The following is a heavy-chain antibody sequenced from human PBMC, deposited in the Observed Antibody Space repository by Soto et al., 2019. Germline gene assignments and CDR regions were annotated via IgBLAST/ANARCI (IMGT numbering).Heavy chain of an antibody. J-gene: IGHJ6*02. CDR1: GGSISSSNC. CDR2: IYHSGRT. V-gene: IGHV4-4*02. D-gene: IGHD5-18*01. Sequence: QVQLQESGPGLVKPSGTLSVTCAVSGGSISSSNCWYWVLQPPGKGLVGSGEIYHSGRTNYNPSLRSRVTISLDKSKTQFSLRVKSVTSADTAEYYCARAWPSVDSYGSGVMDVWGQGTTVTVSS. CDR3: ARAWPSVDSYGSGVMDV.